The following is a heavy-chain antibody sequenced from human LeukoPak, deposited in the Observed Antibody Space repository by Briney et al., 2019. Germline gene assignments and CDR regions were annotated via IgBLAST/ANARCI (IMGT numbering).Heavy chain of an antibody. CDR3: ATDRYGDYYFDY. CDR1: GYTLTELP. Sequence: ASVKVSCKVSGYTLTELPMHWVRQAPGKGLEWMGGFDPEDGETIYAQKFQGRVTMTEDTSTDTAYMELSSLRSEDTAVYYCATDRYGDYYFDYWGQGTLVTVSS. CDR2: FDPEDGET. V-gene: IGHV1-24*01. J-gene: IGHJ4*02. D-gene: IGHD4-17*01.